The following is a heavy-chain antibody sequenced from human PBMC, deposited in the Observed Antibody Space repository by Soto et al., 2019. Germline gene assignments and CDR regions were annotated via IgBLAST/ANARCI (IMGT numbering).Heavy chain of an antibody. CDR2: IYYSGST. CDR1: GGSISSYY. CDR3: ARHPTYYYGPGSYHYYYYGMDV. D-gene: IGHD3-10*01. J-gene: IGHJ6*02. Sequence: SETLSLTCTFSGGSISSYYWSWIRQPPGKGLEWIGYIYYSGSTNYNPSLKSRVTISVDTSKNQFSLKLSSVTAADTAVYYCARHPTYYYGPGSYHYYYYGMDVWGQGTTVTVSS. V-gene: IGHV4-59*08.